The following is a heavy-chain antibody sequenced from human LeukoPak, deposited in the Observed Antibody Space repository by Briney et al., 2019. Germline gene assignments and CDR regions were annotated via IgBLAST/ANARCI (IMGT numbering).Heavy chain of an antibody. D-gene: IGHD3-10*01. CDR3: AIFSMVRGVAFDY. CDR1: GFTFSTSA. Sequence: PGGSLRLSCAASGFTFSTSAMNWVRQAPGKGLEWVSSINQGATHIYYADSVRGRFTISRDNAKNSLYLQMSSLRAEDTAVYYCAIFSMVRGVAFDYWGQGTLVTVSS. J-gene: IGHJ4*02. CDR2: INQGATHI. V-gene: IGHV3-21*01.